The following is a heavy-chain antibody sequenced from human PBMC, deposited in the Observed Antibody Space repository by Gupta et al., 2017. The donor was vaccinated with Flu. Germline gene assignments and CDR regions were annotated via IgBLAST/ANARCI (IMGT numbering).Heavy chain of an antibody. Sequence: EVQLLESGGGLVQPGGSLRLSCAASRFTFSSYAMSWVRKAPGKGLEWVSAIRGRGDSTYYADSVKGRFTISRDNSKNTLYLQMNSLRAEETAVYYCAKDQYGGNSGVLDYWGQGTLVTVSS. D-gene: IGHD4-23*01. V-gene: IGHV3-23*01. CDR2: IRGRGDST. J-gene: IGHJ4*02. CDR1: RFTFSSYA. CDR3: AKDQYGGNSGVLDY.